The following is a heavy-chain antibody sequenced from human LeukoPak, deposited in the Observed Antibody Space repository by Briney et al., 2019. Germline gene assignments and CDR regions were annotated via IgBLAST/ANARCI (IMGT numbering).Heavy chain of an antibody. CDR2: IYYSGST. V-gene: IGHV4-59*01. CDR1: GGSISSYY. CDR3: AKSPGLGGQHYGDYVGPKGACFDY. D-gene: IGHD4-17*01. Sequence: SETLSLTCTVSGGSISSYYWSWIRQPPGKGLEWIGYIYYSGSTNYNPSLKSRVTISVDTSKNQFSLKLSSVTAADTAVYYCAKSPGLGGQHYGDYVGPKGACFDYWGQGTLVTVSS. J-gene: IGHJ4*02.